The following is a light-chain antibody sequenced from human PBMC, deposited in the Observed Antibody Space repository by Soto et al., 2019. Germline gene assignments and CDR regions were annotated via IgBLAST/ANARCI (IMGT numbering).Light chain of an antibody. V-gene: IGKV3-20*01. CDR2: GAS. CDR3: QQYGSSPT. J-gene: IGKJ5*01. CDR1: QSISSSF. Sequence: EIVLTQSPGVLSLSPGERSSLSCGASQSISSSFLAWYQQKPGXAPXXLIYGASSRATGIPDRFSGTGSETEFTLTISRLEPEDFAVYYCQQYGSSPTFGQGTRLEIK.